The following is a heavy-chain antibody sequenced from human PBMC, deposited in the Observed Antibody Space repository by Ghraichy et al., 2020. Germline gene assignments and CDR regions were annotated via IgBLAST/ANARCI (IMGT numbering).Heavy chain of an antibody. CDR2: IKEDGSEK. CDR1: GFTFSSYW. D-gene: IGHD5-12*01. V-gene: IGHV3-7*01. J-gene: IGHJ4*02. Sequence: GGSLRLSCAASGFTFSSYWMSWVRQAPGKGLEWVANIKEDGSEKYYVDSVKGRFTISRDNAKNSLYLQMNSLRAEDTAVYNCARDQYSGYDGFDYWGQGTLVTVSS. CDR3: ARDQYSGYDGFDY.